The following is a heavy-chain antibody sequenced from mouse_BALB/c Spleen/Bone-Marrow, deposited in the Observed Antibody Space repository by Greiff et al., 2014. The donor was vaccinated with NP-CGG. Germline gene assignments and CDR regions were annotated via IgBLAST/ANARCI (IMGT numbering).Heavy chain of an antibody. Sequence: QVQLQQSGAELAKPGASVKISCKASGYTFTSYWMYWIKQRPGQGLEWIGYINPSTGYTEYNQKFKDKATLTADKSSNTAYMQLSSLTSEDSAVYYCARKGYGNYHYYAMDYWGQGTSVTVSS. CDR2: INPSTGYT. J-gene: IGHJ4*01. CDR1: GYTFTSYW. CDR3: ARKGYGNYHYYAMDY. D-gene: IGHD2-1*01. V-gene: IGHV1-7*01.